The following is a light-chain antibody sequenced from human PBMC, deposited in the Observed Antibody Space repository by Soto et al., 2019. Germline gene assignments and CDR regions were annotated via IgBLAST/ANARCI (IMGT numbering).Light chain of an antibody. Sequence: DIQMTQSPSTLSASVGDRVTITCRASQNIGYWLAWYQQKPGEAPKPLICKASSLERGVPSRFSGSGSGKEFTLNISKLKPDYFGTYSCQQCNGYLVAFGQGTKV. CDR1: QNIGYW. V-gene: IGKV1-5*03. CDR2: KAS. J-gene: IGKJ1*01. CDR3: QQCNGYLVA.